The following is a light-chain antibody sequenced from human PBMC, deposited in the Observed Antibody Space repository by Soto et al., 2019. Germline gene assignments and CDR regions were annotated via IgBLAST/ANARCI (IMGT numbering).Light chain of an antibody. J-gene: IGKJ1*01. CDR2: DAP. CDR1: QSINSY. CDR3: QQRGGWPRT. V-gene: IGKV3-11*01. Sequence: EIVLTQSPATLSLSPGERATPSCRASQSINSYLAWYQQKPGQTPRLLIYDAPSRATGIPARFSGGGSGTDFTLTISSLEPEDFAVYFCQQRGGWPRTLGQGTKVDIK.